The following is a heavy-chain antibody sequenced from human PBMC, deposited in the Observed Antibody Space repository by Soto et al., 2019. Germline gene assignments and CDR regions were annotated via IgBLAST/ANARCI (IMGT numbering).Heavy chain of an antibody. J-gene: IGHJ3*02. Sequence: EVQLLESGGGLVQPGGSLRLSCAASGFTFSSYAMSWFRQAPGKGLEWGSAISGSGGSTYYADSVTGRFTISRDNSKTTLYLQMNSLRAEDTAVYYCAKDRWYYYDSSGYWDAFDIWGQGTMVTVSS. CDR2: ISGSGGST. CDR3: AKDRWYYYDSSGYWDAFDI. D-gene: IGHD3-22*01. V-gene: IGHV3-23*01. CDR1: GFTFSSYA.